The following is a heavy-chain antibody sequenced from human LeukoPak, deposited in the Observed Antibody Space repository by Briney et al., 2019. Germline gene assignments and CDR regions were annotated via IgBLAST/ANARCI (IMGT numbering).Heavy chain of an antibody. Sequence: PSETLSLTCTVSGGSISSGSYYWSWIRQPAGKGLEWIGRIYTSGSTNYNPSLKSRVTISVDTSKNQFSLKLSSVTAADTAVYYCARGGGWELLFSWYFDLWGRGTLVTVSS. V-gene: IGHV4-61*02. CDR1: GGSISSGSYY. CDR3: ARGGGWELLFSWYFDL. D-gene: IGHD1-26*01. J-gene: IGHJ2*01. CDR2: IYTSGST.